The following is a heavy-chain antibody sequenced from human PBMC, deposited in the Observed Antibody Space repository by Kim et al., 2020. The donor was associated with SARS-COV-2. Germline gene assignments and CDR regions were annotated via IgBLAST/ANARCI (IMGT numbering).Heavy chain of an antibody. J-gene: IGHJ4*02. D-gene: IGHD6-6*01. Sequence: YTPSLKSRGTISVDTSKNQFSRKRSSVPAAETAVYYCARRGPGAARPWDYWGQGTLVTVSS. V-gene: IGHV4-34*01. CDR3: ARRGPGAARPWDY.